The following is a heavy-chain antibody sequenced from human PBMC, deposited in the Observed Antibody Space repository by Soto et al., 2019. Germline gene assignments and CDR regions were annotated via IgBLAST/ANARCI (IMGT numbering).Heavy chain of an antibody. CDR2: IHYSGST. V-gene: IGHV4-59*01. D-gene: IGHD6-6*01. CDR1: GGSISSYY. J-gene: IGHJ5*02. Sequence: SETLSLTCIVSGGSISSYYWSRIRQPPGKGLEWIGYIHYSGSTNYNPSLKSRVTISVDTSKNQFSLKLRSVTAADTAVYYCARGGIAARKGRWFDPWGQGTLVTVSS. CDR3: ARGGIAARKGRWFDP.